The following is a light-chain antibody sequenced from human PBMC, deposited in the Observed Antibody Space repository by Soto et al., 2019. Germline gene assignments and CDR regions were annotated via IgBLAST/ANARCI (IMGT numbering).Light chain of an antibody. CDR1: QSVSSN. Sequence: EIVMTQSPATLSVSPGERATLSCRASQSVSSNLAWYQQKPGQAPRLLICGASTRATGIPARFSGSGSGTEFTLTISSLQSEDFAAYYCQQYNNWPLTFGGGTKVDIK. CDR2: GAS. V-gene: IGKV3-15*01. J-gene: IGKJ4*01. CDR3: QQYNNWPLT.